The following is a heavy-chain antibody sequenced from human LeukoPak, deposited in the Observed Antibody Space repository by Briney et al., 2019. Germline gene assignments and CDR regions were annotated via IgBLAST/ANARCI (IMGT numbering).Heavy chain of an antibody. J-gene: IGHJ4*02. CDR3: AKDRGVVTATFFDY. D-gene: IGHD2-21*02. V-gene: IGHV3-33*06. CDR1: GFTFSSYG. CDR2: IWYDGSNK. Sequence: GSLRLSCAASGFTFSSYGMHWVRQAPGKGLEWVAVIWYDGSNKYYADSVKGRFTISRDNSKNTLYLQMNSLRAEDTAVYYCAKDRGVVTATFFDYWGQGTLVTVSS.